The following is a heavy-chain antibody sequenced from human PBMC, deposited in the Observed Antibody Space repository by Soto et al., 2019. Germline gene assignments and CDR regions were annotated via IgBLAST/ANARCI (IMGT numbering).Heavy chain of an antibody. D-gene: IGHD6-13*01. CDR2: IWYDGSNK. Sequence: PGGSLRLSCAATGSTFSSYGMHWVRQAPGKGLEWVAVIWYDGSNKYYADSVKGRFTISRDNSKNTLYLQMNSLRAEDTAVYYCARDPLRAQQLVRWFDPWGQGTLVTVSS. CDR1: GSTFSSYG. J-gene: IGHJ5*02. V-gene: IGHV3-33*01. CDR3: ARDPLRAQQLVRWFDP.